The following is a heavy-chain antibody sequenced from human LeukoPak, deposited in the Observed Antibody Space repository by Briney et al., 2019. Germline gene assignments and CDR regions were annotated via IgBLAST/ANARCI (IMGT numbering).Heavy chain of an antibody. D-gene: IGHD2-2*01. CDR2: ISSSSSTI. CDR3: ARISDVVSIVVVPAALYY. J-gene: IGHJ4*02. V-gene: IGHV3-48*04. CDR1: GFTFSSYS. Sequence: GGSLRLSCAASGFTFSSYSMNWVRQAPGKGLEWVSYISSSSSTIYYADSVKGRFTISRDNAKNSLYLQMNSLRAEDTAVYYCARISDVVSIVVVPAALYYWGQGTLVTVSS.